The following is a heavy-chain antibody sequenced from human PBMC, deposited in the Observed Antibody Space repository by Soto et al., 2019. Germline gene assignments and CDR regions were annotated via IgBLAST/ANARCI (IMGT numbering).Heavy chain of an antibody. V-gene: IGHV3-23*01. CDR2: ISGADGST. D-gene: IGHD6-13*01. J-gene: IGHJ6*02. Sequence: EVQLLESGGGLVQPGGSLRLSCAASGFTFSSYALSWVRQAPGKGLEWVSTISGADGSTYYADSVKGRFTISRDHSKNTLYLQMNSLRAEDTAVFYCAKVRSRYSSNAVDVWGQGTTVTVSS. CDR3: AKVRSRYSSNAVDV. CDR1: GFTFSSYA.